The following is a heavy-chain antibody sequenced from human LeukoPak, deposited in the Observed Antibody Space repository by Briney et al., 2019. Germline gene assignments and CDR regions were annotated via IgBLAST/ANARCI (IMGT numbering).Heavy chain of an antibody. Sequence: KPGESLKISCKGSGYSFTSYWIGWVRQMPGKGLEWMGIIYPGDSDTRYSPSFQGQVTISADKSISTAYLQWSSLKASDTAMYYCARHGAQLGVFDWLPNYYYYYYMDVWGKGTTVTVSS. CDR1: GYSFTSYW. CDR2: IYPGDSDT. D-gene: IGHD3-9*01. J-gene: IGHJ6*03. CDR3: ARHGAQLGVFDWLPNYYYYYYMDV. V-gene: IGHV5-51*01.